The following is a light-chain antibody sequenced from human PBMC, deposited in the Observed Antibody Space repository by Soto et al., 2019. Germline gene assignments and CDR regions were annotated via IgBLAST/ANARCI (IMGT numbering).Light chain of an antibody. V-gene: IGLV1-44*01. J-gene: IGLJ1*01. Sequence: QPVLTQPPSASGTPGQRVTISCSGSSSNIGSNTVNWYQQLPGTAPKLLIYNNNQRPSGVPDRFSGSKSGTSASLAISGLQSEDEADYYGAAWDDSLNGLVFGTGTKVTVL. CDR2: NNN. CDR1: SSNIGSNT. CDR3: AAWDDSLNGLV.